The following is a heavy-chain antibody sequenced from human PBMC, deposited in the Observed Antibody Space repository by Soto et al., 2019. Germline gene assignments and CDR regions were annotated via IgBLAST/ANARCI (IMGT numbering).Heavy chain of an antibody. V-gene: IGHV3-33*01. J-gene: IGHJ5*02. CDR3: ARDVLTAVASSVNWFDP. CDR1: GFSLRTYG. D-gene: IGHD6-19*01. Sequence: QVQLVESGGGVVQSGRSLTLSCAASGFSLRTYGMHWLRRAPGKGLEWVAFIWYDGTKKFYANSVKGRSTISKDNSNNILYLQMSGLRVEDTAVYYCARDVLTAVASSVNWFDPWGQGTLVTVSS. CDR2: IWYDGTKK.